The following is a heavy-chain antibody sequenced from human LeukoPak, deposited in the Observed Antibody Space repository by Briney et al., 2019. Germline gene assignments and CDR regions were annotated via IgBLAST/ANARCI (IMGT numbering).Heavy chain of an antibody. CDR2: IGSSSSYI. J-gene: IGHJ2*01. CDR3: AREAAANRYFDL. V-gene: IGHV3-21*01. Sequence: GGSLRLSCAASGFTFSSYSMNWVRQAPGKGLEWVSSIGSSSSYIYYADSVKGRFTISRDNAKNSLYLQMNSLRAEDTAVYYCAREAAANRYFDLWGRGTLDTVSS. D-gene: IGHD6-13*01. CDR1: GFTFSSYS.